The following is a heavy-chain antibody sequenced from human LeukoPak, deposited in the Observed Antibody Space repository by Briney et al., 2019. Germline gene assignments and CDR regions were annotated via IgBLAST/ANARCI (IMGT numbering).Heavy chain of an antibody. D-gene: IGHD6-19*01. CDR3: ARDSAPSSGIAVAGYFDP. J-gene: IGHJ4*02. CDR2: ISYSGST. CDR1: GDSISSYY. V-gene: IGHV4-59*01. Sequence: PSETLSLTCTVSGDSISSYYWSWIRQPPGKGLEWIGYISYSGSTNYNPSLKSRVTISVDTSKNQFSLKLSSVTVAVSAVYYCARDSAPSSGIAVAGYFDPWGQGTLVTVSA.